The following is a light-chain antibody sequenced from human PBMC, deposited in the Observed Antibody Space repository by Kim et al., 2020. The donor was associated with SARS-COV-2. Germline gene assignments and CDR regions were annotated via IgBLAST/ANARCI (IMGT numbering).Light chain of an antibody. CDR1: DLGDKD. CDR2: QDD. J-gene: IGLJ3*02. CDR3: QTWDGITAV. V-gene: IGLV3-1*01. Sequence: SVSPGQTASITCSGDDLGDKDTCWYQQKPGQSPLLVIYQDDRRPSGIPDRFSGSNSGNTATLTISGTQAMDEADYYCQTWDGITAVFGGGTQLTVL.